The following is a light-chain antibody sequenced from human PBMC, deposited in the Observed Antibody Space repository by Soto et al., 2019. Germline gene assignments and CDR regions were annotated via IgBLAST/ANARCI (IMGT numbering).Light chain of an antibody. CDR1: QSVSRY. CDR3: QQRSNWPLT. Sequence: EIVLTQSPATLSLSPGERATLSCRASQSVSRYLAWYQQKPGQAPRLLIYDASNRATAIPARFSVSGCGTDFTLTISSLEPEDFAGYYCQQRSNWPLTFGGGTKVSIK. J-gene: IGKJ4*01. CDR2: DAS. V-gene: IGKV3-11*01.